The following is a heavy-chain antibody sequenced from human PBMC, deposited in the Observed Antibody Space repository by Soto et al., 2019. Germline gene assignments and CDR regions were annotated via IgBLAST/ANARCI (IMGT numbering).Heavy chain of an antibody. Sequence: PGGSLRLSCAASGFTFSSYAMSWVRQAPGKGLEWVSAISGSGGSTYYADSVKGRFTISRDISKNTLYLQMNSLRAEDTAVYYCAKDPKAPYYFDYWGQGTLDTVSS. CDR1: GFTFSSYA. J-gene: IGHJ4*02. V-gene: IGHV3-23*01. CDR3: AKDPKAPYYFDY. CDR2: ISGSGGST.